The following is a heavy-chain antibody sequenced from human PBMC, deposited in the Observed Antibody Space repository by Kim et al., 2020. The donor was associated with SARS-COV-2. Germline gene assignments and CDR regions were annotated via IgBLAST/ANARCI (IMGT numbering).Heavy chain of an antibody. D-gene: IGHD1-20*01. CDR3: AKGLVYNWNYFDY. Sequence: GGSLRLSCVASGFTFSTCAMHWVRQAPGKGLQWVAVVASDGSNKCYADSVKGRFTISRDNTKNTLYLQMDSLRAEDAAVYYCAKGLVYNWNYFDYLGQGT. J-gene: IGHJ4*02. CDR2: VASDGSNK. V-gene: IGHV3-30*18. CDR1: GFTFSTCA.